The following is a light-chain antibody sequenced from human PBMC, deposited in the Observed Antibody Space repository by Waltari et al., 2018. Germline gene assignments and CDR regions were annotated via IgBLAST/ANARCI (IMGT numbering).Light chain of an antibody. CDR1: ISDIGRYDI. V-gene: IGLV2-23*02. CDR3: CSYAGNYVWV. J-gene: IGLJ3*02. CDR2: DVS. Sequence: QSALTQPPAVSGSPGQSVTISCTGAISDIGRYDIVSWYQQHPGNAPKLVISDVSKRPSGVSDRFSGSKSGDTASLTISGLQFEDEADYYCCSYAGNYVWVFGGGTRLTVL.